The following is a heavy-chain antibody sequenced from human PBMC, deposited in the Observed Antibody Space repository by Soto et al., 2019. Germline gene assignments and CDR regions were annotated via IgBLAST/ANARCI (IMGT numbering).Heavy chain of an antibody. D-gene: IGHD3-10*01. Sequence: EVQLLESGGGLVQPGGSLRLSCAGSGFTFNSYAMSWVRQAPGKGLEWVSGISGRGDSTYYADSVKGRFTISRDNSKNTLYLQMNSLRAEDTAVYYCAKDRGYYYVSGNYIYYFDYWGQGAPVTVSS. CDR3: AKDRGYYYVSGNYIYYFDY. CDR1: GFTFNSYA. J-gene: IGHJ4*02. CDR2: ISGRGDST. V-gene: IGHV3-23*01.